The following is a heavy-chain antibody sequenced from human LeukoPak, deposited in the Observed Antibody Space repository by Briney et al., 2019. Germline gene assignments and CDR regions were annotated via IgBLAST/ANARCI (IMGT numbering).Heavy chain of an antibody. CDR1: GFTLTNYW. V-gene: IGHV5-51*01. CDR3: AGARHGDFRWDY. D-gene: IGHD4-17*01. Sequence: GESLKISCQDSGFTLTNYWIGWVRQMPGKGLEWMGIIHSTDSHAKYSPSFQGQVTISVDKSISTAYLQWRGLKASDTAMYYCAGARHGDFRWDYWGQGTLVTVSS. CDR2: IHSTDSHA. J-gene: IGHJ4*02.